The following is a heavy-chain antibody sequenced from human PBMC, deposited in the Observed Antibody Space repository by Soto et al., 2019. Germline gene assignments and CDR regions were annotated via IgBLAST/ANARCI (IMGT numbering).Heavy chain of an antibody. Sequence: SATLSLTCTFSGYSTSRSYHWAWIRQPPGKGLEWLGSVHYSGNTYYNPSLKSRLTISVDKSKNQFSLNLSSVTAADTAVYYCARQDRVVAEGRWFDPWGQGTLVTAPQ. CDR1: GYSTSRSYH. CDR2: VHYSGNT. CDR3: ARQDRVVAEGRWFDP. V-gene: IGHV4-38-2*02. J-gene: IGHJ5*02. D-gene: IGHD2-15*01.